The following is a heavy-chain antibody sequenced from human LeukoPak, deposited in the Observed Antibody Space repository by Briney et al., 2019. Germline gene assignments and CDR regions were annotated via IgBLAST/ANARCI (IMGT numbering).Heavy chain of an antibody. Sequence: SGGSLRLSCAASGFTFDDYAMHWVRQAPGKGLEWVSGISWNSGSIGYADSVKGRFTISRDNAKNSLYLQMDSLRAEDTAVYYCARVDSYCSGEGCYYYYGMDVWGQGTTVTVSS. CDR1: GFTFDDYA. CDR2: ISWNSGSI. V-gene: IGHV3-9*01. CDR3: ARVDSYCSGEGCYYYYGMDV. J-gene: IGHJ6*02. D-gene: IGHD2-15*01.